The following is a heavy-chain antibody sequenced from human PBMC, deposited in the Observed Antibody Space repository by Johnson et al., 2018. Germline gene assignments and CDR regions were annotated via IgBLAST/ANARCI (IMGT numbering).Heavy chain of an antibody. CDR2: ISYDGTDK. CDR1: GFTFSSFA. V-gene: IGHV3-30*04. J-gene: IGHJ6*03. CDR3: ARGLRYYGSGSYSQSFYYMDV. Sequence: QVQLVQSGGGVVQPGRSLRLSCAASGFTFSSFAMHWVRHTTGKGLEWVALISYDGTDKYYADSLKCRFTISRDKSKETLYLHRKSLRVEDTAVYYCARGLRYYGSGSYSQSFYYMDVWGKGTTVTVSS. D-gene: IGHD3-10*01.